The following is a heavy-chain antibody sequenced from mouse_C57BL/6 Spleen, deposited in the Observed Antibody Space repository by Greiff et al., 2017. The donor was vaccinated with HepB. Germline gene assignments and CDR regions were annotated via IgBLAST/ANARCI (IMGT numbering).Heavy chain of an antibody. CDR2: IDPSDSET. Sequence: QVQLQQPGAELGRPGSSVKLSCKASGYTFTSYWMHWVKQRPIQGLEWIGNIDPSDSETHYNQKFKDKATLTVDKSSSTAYMQLSSLTSEDSAVYYCARPYYYGSSYGWFAYWGQGTLVTVSA. CDR1: GYTFTSYW. CDR3: ARPYYYGSSYGWFAY. V-gene: IGHV1-52*01. D-gene: IGHD1-1*01. J-gene: IGHJ3*01.